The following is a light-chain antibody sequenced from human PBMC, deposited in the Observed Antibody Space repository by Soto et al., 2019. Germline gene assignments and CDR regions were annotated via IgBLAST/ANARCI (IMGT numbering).Light chain of an antibody. CDR2: DAS. J-gene: IGKJ4*01. V-gene: IGKV1-33*01. CDR1: HYLGNS. Sequence: DMQITHSPSSLSASVGDRVKMNCGESHYLGNSLSWSQQKPGKAPKLLISDASNLETGVPSRFSASASGTDFTFTISSLQTEDIATYYCQQYDSLPLTFGGGTKVDIK. CDR3: QQYDSLPLT.